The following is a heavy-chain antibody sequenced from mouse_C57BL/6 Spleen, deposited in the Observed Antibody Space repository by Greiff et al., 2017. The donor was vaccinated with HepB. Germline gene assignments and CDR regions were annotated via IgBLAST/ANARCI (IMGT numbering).Heavy chain of an antibody. J-gene: IGHJ4*01. Sequence: VQLQQSGPGMVKPSQSLSLTCTVTGYSITSGYDWHWIRHFPGNKLEWMGYISYSGSTNYNPSLKSRISITHDTSKNHFFLKLNSVTTEDTATYYCARGGLYDYDGYYAMDYWGQGTSVTVSS. CDR2: ISYSGST. D-gene: IGHD2-4*01. CDR3: ARGGLYDYDGYYAMDY. CDR1: GYSITSGYD. V-gene: IGHV3-1*01.